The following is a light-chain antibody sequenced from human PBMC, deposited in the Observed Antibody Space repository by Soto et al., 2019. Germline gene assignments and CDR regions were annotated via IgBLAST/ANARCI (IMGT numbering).Light chain of an antibody. Sequence: SYELTQPPSVSVSPGQTASITCSGDKLGDKYACWYQQKPGQSPVLVIYQDSKRPSGIPERFSGSNSGNTATLTISGTQAMDEADYYCQAWDSGTALYVLGTGTKLTVL. CDR1: KLGDKY. J-gene: IGLJ1*01. CDR3: QAWDSGTALYV. V-gene: IGLV3-1*01. CDR2: QDS.